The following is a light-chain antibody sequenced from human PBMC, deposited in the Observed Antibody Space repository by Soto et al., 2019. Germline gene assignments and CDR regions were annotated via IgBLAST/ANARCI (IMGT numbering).Light chain of an antibody. CDR3: QHYHNLPPFT. Sequence: EIPMTQSPSSLSASVGARVSITCQASQDIRTSLSWFQQKPGRAPKLLIYGASYLETGVPSRFRGSGSGTDFTFTISSLQPEDIATYYCQHYHNLPPFTFGPGTRVDVK. CDR2: GAS. CDR1: QDIRTS. J-gene: IGKJ3*01. V-gene: IGKV1-33*01.